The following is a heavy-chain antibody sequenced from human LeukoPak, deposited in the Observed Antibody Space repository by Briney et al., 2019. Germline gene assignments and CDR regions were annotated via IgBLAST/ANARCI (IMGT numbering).Heavy chain of an antibody. J-gene: IGHJ5*02. V-gene: IGHV1-18*01. CDR1: GYTFTSYG. CDR3: ARDKFTYYYGSGSYWFDP. CDR2: ISAYNGNT. D-gene: IGHD3-10*01. Sequence: ASVRVSCTASGYTFTSYGISWVRQAPGQGLEWMGWISAYNGNTNYAQKLQGRVTMTTDTSTSTAYMELRSLRSDDTAVYYCARDKFTYYYGSGSYWFDPWGQGTLVTVSS.